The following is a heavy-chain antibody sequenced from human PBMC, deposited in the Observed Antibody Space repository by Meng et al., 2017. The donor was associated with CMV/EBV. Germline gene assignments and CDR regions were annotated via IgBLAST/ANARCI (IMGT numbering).Heavy chain of an antibody. D-gene: IGHD6-13*01. V-gene: IGHV1-18*01. CDR1: GYTLTSYG. CDR2: ISGYNGNT. CDR3: AREAIYSSSYFQH. Sequence: ASVKVSCKASGYTLTSYGISWVRQAPGQGLEWMGWISGYNGNTNYAQNLQGRVTMTTDTSTGTAYMELRSLRSDDTAVYYCAREAIYSSSYFQHWGQGTLVTVSS. J-gene: IGHJ1*01.